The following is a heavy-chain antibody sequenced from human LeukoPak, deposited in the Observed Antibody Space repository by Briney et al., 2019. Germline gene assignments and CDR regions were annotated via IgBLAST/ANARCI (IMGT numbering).Heavy chain of an antibody. CDR2: ISDSGGST. Sequence: GGSLRLSCAASGFTFSSYAMSWVRQAPGKGLEWVSVISDSGGSTYYADSVKGRFTISRDKSKNTLYLQMNSLRAEDTAVYYCAKSGYYRGLHDYWGQGTLVTVSS. V-gene: IGHV3-23*01. CDR3: AKSGYYRGLHDY. CDR1: GFTFSSYA. D-gene: IGHD3-3*01. J-gene: IGHJ4*02.